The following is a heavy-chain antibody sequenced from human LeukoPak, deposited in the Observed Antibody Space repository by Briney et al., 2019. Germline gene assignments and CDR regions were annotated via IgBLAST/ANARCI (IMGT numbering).Heavy chain of an antibody. V-gene: IGHV2-5*01. Sequence: SGPTLVNPTQTLTLTCTFSGFSLSTSGVGVGWIRQPPGKALEWLALIYWNDDKRYSPSLKSRLTITKDTSKNQVVLTMTNMDPVDTATYYCARTFYYDSRGYRVDYFDYWGQGTRVTVSS. J-gene: IGHJ4*02. CDR3: ARTFYYDSRGYRVDYFDY. CDR1: GFSLSTSGVG. CDR2: IYWNDDK. D-gene: IGHD3-22*01.